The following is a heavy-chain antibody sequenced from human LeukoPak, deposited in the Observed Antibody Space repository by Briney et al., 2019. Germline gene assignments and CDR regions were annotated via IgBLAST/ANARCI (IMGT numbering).Heavy chain of an antibody. CDR1: GGTFSSYA. J-gene: IGHJ4*02. CDR3: ATGVLMVYAMDY. V-gene: IGHV1-69*13. D-gene: IGHD2-8*01. CDR2: IIPIFGTA. Sequence: SVKVSCKASGGTFSSYAISWVRQAPGQGLEWMGGIIPIFGTANYAQKFQGRVTITADESTSTAYMELSSLRSEDTAVYYCATGVLMVYAMDYWGQGTLVTVSS.